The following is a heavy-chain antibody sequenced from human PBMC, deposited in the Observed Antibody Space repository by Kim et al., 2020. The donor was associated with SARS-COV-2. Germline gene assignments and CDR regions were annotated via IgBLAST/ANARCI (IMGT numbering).Heavy chain of an antibody. CDR3: ARDHRITIFGVVDGDAFDI. D-gene: IGHD3-3*01. V-gene: IGHV1-69*04. Sequence: GRVTITADKSTSTAYMELSSLRSEDTAVYYCARDHRITIFGVVDGDAFDIWGQGTMVTVSS. J-gene: IGHJ3*02.